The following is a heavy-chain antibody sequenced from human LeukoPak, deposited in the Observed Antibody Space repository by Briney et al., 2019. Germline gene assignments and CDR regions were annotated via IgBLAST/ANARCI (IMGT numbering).Heavy chain of an antibody. D-gene: IGHD3-9*01. Sequence: GGSLRLSCAASGFTFSSYWMSWVRQTPGKGLEWVASIKQDGTEKYYVDSVRGRITISRDNAKNSLYLQMNSLRAEDTAVYYCARSPSGVLRNFDWPFDYWGQGTLVTVSS. V-gene: IGHV3-7*01. CDR1: GFTFSSYW. CDR3: ARSPSGVLRNFDWPFDY. J-gene: IGHJ4*02. CDR2: IKQDGTEK.